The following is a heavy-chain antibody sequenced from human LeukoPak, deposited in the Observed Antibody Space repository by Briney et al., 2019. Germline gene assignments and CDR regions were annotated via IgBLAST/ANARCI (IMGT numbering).Heavy chain of an antibody. V-gene: IGHV3-33*01. CDR2: IWYDGSNK. CDR3: ARDQGSEGYYYGMDV. Sequence: PGRSLRLSCAASGFTFSSYGMHWVRQAPGKGLEWVAVIWYDGSNKYYADSVKGRSTISRDNPKNTLFLQMNSLRAEDTAVYYCARDQGSEGYYYGMDVRGQGTTVTVSS. CDR1: GFTFSSYG. J-gene: IGHJ6*02.